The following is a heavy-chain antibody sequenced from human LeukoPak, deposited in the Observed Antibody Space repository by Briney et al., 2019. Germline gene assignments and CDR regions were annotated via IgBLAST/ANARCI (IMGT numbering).Heavy chain of an antibody. CDR2: IIPIFGTA. J-gene: IGHJ4*02. D-gene: IGHD6-13*01. CDR3: ARERPPGDSSNWFLEGYFDI. Sequence: SVKVSCKASGGTFSTYAITWVRQAPGQGLEWMGRIIPIFGTANYAQKFQGRVTITTDESTSTAYMELSTLRSDDTAVYYCARERPPGDSSNWFLEGYFDIWGQGTLVTVSS. CDR1: GGTFSTYA. V-gene: IGHV1-69*05.